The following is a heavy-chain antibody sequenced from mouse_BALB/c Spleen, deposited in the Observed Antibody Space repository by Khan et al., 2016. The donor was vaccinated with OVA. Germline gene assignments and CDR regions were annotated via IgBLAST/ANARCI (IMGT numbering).Heavy chain of an antibody. Sequence: VQLQQSGPELMKPGASVKISCKASGYSFTSYYLHWVMQSHGKSLEWIGYVDPFSGGTTYNQKFKGKSTLTLDKSSSTAYLHLSNLTSEDSTVYYCTRHGYVAWFTYWGQGTLVTVSA. CDR1: GYSFTSYY. V-gene: IGHV1S135*01. D-gene: IGHD2-2*01. J-gene: IGHJ3*01. CDR3: TRHGYVAWFTY. CDR2: VDPFSGGT.